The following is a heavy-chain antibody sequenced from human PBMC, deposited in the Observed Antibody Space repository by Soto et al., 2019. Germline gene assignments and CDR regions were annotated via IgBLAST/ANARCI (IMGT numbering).Heavy chain of an antibody. CDR1: GGSISTYY. CDR2: IYYSGSI. CDR3: ARHALGDSTSGTAFDY. V-gene: IGHV4-59*08. Sequence: QVQLQESGPGLFKPSETLSLTCTVSGGSISTYYWSWIRQPPGKGLEWIAYIYYSGSISYNPSLMSRVTIPVDTSKKQFSLKLTSVTAADTAVYFCARHALGDSTSGTAFDYWGQGTLVTVSS. J-gene: IGHJ4*02. D-gene: IGHD3-10*01.